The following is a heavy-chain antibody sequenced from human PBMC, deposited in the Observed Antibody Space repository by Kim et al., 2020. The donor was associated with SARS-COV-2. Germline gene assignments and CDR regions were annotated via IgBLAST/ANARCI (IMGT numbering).Heavy chain of an antibody. J-gene: IGHJ4*02. CDR3: ATYALGSRYFDF. Sequence: ASVKVSCKVSGYTLTELSMPWVRQAPGKGLEWMGGFDLEDGEIIYAQELQDRLTMTEDTTTDTGYMELSSLESEDTAVYYCATYALGSRYFDFWGQGNLV. D-gene: IGHD2-2*01. CDR1: GYTLTELS. CDR2: FDLEDGEI. V-gene: IGHV1-24*01.